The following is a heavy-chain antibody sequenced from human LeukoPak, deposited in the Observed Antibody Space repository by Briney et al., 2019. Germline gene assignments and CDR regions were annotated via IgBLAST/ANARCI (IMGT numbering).Heavy chain of an antibody. D-gene: IGHD6-19*01. J-gene: IGHJ4*02. CDR3: ARARSGWYAEFDY. CDR2: IYYSGST. Sequence: PSETLSLTCTVSGGSISSYYWSWIRQPPGKGLEWIGYIYYSGSTNYNPSLKNRVTISVDTSKNQFPLQLNSVTPEDTAVYYCARARSGWYAEFDYWGQGTLVTVSS. V-gene: IGHV4-59*12. CDR1: GGSISSYY.